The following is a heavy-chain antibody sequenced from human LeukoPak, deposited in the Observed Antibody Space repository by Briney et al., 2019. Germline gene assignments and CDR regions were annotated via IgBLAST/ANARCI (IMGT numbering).Heavy chain of an antibody. CDR3: GRDTATALDY. Sequence: PGGSLRLSCAASGFTLNDHYMDWVRRAPGKGLEWVGRIKNKRGSYTADYAASVKGRFTISRDDSQNSLYLQMNSLKTEDTAVYYCGRDTATALDYWGQGTLVTVSS. J-gene: IGHJ4*02. CDR1: GFTLNDHY. D-gene: IGHD2-21*02. V-gene: IGHV3-72*01. CDR2: IKNKRGSYTA.